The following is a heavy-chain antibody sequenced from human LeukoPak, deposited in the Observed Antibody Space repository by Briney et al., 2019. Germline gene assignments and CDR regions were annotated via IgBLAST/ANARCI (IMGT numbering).Heavy chain of an antibody. CDR2: IHYSGTT. V-gene: IGHV4-59*08. Sequence: SETLSLTCTVSGGSISTYYWSWIRQPPGKGLEWTGYIHYSGTTNYNPSLKSRVTISLDTSKNQFSLNLSSVTAADTAVYYCARMGGYSGYATHWGQGTLVTVSS. D-gene: IGHD5-12*01. J-gene: IGHJ4*02. CDR1: GGSISTYY. CDR3: ARMGGYSGYATH.